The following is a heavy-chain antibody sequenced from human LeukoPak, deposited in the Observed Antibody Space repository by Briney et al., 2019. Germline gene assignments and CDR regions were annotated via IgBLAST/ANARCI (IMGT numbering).Heavy chain of an antibody. CDR3: ARVQTRRGYRYGYGWFDP. CDR2: MNPNSGNT. Sequence: ASVKVSCKASGYTFTSYDINWVRQATGQGLEWMGWMNPNSGNTGYAQKFQGRVTMTRNTSISTAYMELSSLRSEDTAVYYCARVQTRRGYRYGYGWFDPWGQGTLVTVSS. V-gene: IGHV1-8*01. D-gene: IGHD5-18*01. CDR1: GYTFTSYD. J-gene: IGHJ5*02.